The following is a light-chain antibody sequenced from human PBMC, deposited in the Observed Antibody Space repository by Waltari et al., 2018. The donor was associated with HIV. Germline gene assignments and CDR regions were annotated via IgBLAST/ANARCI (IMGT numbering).Light chain of an antibody. J-gene: IGLJ3*02. CDR1: SSNIGAGYD. CDR2: GNS. CDR3: QSYDSTGV. Sequence: QSVLTQPPSVSGAPGQRVTISCTGSSSNIGAGYDVHWYQQLPGTAPKLLIHGNSNRPSGVPDRFSGAKSGTSASLAITGLQAEDEADYYCQSYDSTGVFGGGTKLTVL. V-gene: IGLV1-40*01.